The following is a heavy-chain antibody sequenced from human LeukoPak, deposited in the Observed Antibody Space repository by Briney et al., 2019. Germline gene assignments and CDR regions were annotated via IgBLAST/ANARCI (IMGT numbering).Heavy chain of an antibody. CDR1: EYTFIDYY. J-gene: IGHJ5*02. D-gene: IGHD3-10*01. CDR2: INPNSGGT. CDR3: ANTYGSGSYYKGGFDP. V-gene: IGHV1-2*02. Sequence: ASVRVSCKASEYTFIDYYIVWVRQAPGQGLEWMGWINPNSGGTNYARHFQGRVTMTRDTSIRTVYMELSRLRSDDTAVYSCANTYGSGSYYKGGFDPWGQGTLVTVSS.